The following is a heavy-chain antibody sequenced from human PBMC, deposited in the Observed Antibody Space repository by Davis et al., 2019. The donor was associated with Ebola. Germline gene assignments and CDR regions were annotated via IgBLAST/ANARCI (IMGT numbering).Heavy chain of an antibody. J-gene: IGHJ6*02. CDR3: ARGSGYYDSSGYYYYYYYGMDV. CDR1: GGSFSGYY. V-gene: IGHV4-34*01. Sequence: MPSETLSLTCAVYGGSFSGYYWSWIRQPPGKGLEWIGEINHNGSTNYNPSLKSRVTISVDTSKNQFSLKLSSVTAADTAVYYCARGSGYYDSSGYYYYYYYGMDVWGQGTTVTVSS. CDR2: INHNGST. D-gene: IGHD3-22*01.